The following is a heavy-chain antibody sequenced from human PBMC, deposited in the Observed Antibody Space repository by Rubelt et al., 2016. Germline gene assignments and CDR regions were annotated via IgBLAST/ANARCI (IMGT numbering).Heavy chain of an antibody. CDR3: ARDLNWAFDY. Sequence: GGGLVQPGGSLRLSCAASGFTFGTYWMTWVRQPPGKGLEWVTNIRQDGNEKHYVDSVKGRFTISRDNAKNSLDLQMNSLRAEDTAVYYCARDLNWAFDYWGQGTLVTVSS. J-gene: IGHJ4*02. CDR2: IRQDGNEK. D-gene: IGHD7-27*01. V-gene: IGHV3-7*01. CDR1: GFTFGTYW.